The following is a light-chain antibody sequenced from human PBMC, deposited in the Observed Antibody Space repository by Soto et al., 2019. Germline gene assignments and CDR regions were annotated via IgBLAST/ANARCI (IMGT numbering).Light chain of an antibody. J-gene: IGKJ2*01. CDR2: GAS. CDR3: QQYGSSPYT. CDR1: QSVSSSY. V-gene: IGKV3-20*01. Sequence: EIVLTQSPGTLSLSPGERATLSCRASQSVSSSYLAWYQQKPGQAPRLLIFGASSRATGIPDRFSGSGSGTDFTLTISSLETEYFAVYYCQQYGSSPYTFGQGTKLEIK.